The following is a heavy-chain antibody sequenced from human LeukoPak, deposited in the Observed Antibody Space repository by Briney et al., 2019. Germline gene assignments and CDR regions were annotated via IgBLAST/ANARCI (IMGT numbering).Heavy chain of an antibody. V-gene: IGHV3-30*18. CDR2: ISYDGKNM. CDR1: GLNFATSG. Sequence: GRSLRLSCAASGLNFATSGMHWVRQAPGKGLEWVAVISYDGKNMYYADSVRGRFTVSRDNSMNTLYLQMNSLRTEDTAVYYCAKNGYSSGWYMYYFDHWGQGTLVAVSS. CDR3: AKNGYSSGWYMYYFDH. D-gene: IGHD6-19*01. J-gene: IGHJ4*02.